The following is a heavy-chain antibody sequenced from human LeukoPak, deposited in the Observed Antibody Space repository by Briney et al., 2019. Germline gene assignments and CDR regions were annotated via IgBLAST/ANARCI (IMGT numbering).Heavy chain of an antibody. D-gene: IGHD1-26*01. J-gene: IGHJ5*02. CDR3: ARGLGSYSA. CDR1: GGSISSYY. V-gene: IGHV4-59*01. CDR2: IYYSGST. Sequence: PSETLSLTCTVSGGSISSYYWSWLRQPPGKGLEWIGYIYYSGSTNYNPSLKSRVTISVDTSKNQFSLKLSSVTAADTAVYYCARGLGSYSAWGQGTLVTVSS.